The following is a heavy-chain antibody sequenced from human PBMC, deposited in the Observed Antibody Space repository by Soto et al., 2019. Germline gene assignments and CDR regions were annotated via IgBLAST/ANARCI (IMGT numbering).Heavy chain of an antibody. CDR3: ASRTSMVRGVKY. V-gene: IGHV4-34*01. J-gene: IGHJ4*02. CDR2: INHSGST. Sequence: SETLSLTCAVYGGSFSGYYWSWIRQPPGKGLEWIGEINHSGSTNYNPSLKSRVTISVDTSKNQFSLKLSSVTAADTAVYYCASRTSMVRGVKYWGQGTLVTVSS. CDR1: GGSFSGYY. D-gene: IGHD3-10*01.